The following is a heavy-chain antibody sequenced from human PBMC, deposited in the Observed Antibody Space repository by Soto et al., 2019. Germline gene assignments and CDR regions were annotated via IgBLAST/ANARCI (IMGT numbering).Heavy chain of an antibody. CDR2: ISGYNGNT. D-gene: IGHD3-22*01. Sequence: QVQLVESGAEVKKPGASVKVSCKASGYTFTDYGISWVRQAPGQGLEWMGWISGYNGNTKYAQKFQGRVTMTTDTPTNTAYMELRSLRSDDTAVYYCARDREYYYDSSGNYYYHYGLDVWRQGTTVTVS. CDR1: GYTFTDYG. CDR3: ARDREYYYDSSGNYYYHYGLDV. J-gene: IGHJ6*02. V-gene: IGHV1-18*04.